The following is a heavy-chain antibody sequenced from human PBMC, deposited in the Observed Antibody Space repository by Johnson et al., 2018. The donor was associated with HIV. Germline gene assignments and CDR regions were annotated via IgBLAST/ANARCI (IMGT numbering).Heavy chain of an antibody. CDR1: GFTFSNYG. V-gene: IGHV3-30*02. Sequence: QVQLVESGGGVVQPGGSLRLSCAASGFTFSNYGMHWVRQAPGTGLEWVAFIRYDGSNKYYADSVKGRFTISRDNSKNTLYLQMNSLRAEDTAVYYCASGIAVAGTLLDAFDIWGQGTMVTVSS. D-gene: IGHD6-19*01. CDR2: IRYDGSNK. J-gene: IGHJ3*02. CDR3: ASGIAVAGTLLDAFDI.